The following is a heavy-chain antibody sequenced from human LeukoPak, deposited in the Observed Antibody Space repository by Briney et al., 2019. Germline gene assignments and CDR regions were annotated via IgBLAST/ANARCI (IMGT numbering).Heavy chain of an antibody. CDR3: AKASDGANYDY. J-gene: IGHJ4*02. Sequence: GGSLRLSCAASGFTFSSYDMNWVRQAPGKGLEWVSAIRESGATTFYADSVKGRFTISRDNSKSTLYLQMNSLRADDTAVYYCAKASDGANYDYWGQGTLVTVSS. D-gene: IGHD4-17*01. V-gene: IGHV3-23*01. CDR2: IRESGATT. CDR1: GFTFSSYD.